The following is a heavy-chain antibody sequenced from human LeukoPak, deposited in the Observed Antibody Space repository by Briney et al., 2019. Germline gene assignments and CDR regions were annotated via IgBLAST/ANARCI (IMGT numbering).Heavy chain of an antibody. Sequence: GGSLRLSCAASGFTFSSYWMSWVRQAPGKGLEWVANIKQDGSEKYYVDSVKGRFTISRDNAKNSLYLQMNSLRAEDMAVYYCTRALAAAGTWYYYYYMDVWGKGTTVTVSS. CDR1: GFTFSSYW. CDR2: IKQDGSEK. D-gene: IGHD6-13*01. V-gene: IGHV3-7*04. CDR3: TRALAAAGTWYYYYYMDV. J-gene: IGHJ6*03.